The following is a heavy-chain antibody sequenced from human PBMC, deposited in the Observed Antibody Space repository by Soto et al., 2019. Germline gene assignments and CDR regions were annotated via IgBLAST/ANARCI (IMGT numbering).Heavy chain of an antibody. J-gene: IGHJ5*02. CDR1: GGSISSYY. CDR2: IYYSGST. CDR3: ARPHGGSSGWDNWFDP. Sequence: SETLSLTCTVSGGSISSYYWSWIRQPPGKGLEWIGYIYYSGSTNYNPSLKSRDTISVDTSKNQISLKMSSVTAADTAVYYCARPHGGSSGWDNWFDPWGQGTLVTVSS. D-gene: IGHD6-25*01. V-gene: IGHV4-59*01.